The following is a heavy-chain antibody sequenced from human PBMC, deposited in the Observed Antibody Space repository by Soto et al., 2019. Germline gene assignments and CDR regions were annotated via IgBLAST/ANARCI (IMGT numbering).Heavy chain of an antibody. D-gene: IGHD1-26*01. J-gene: IGHJ4*02. CDR2: VTGSGSTT. Sequence: EVQLLESGGVLVQPGGSLRLSCAASGFTFNNYAMSWVRQAPGKGLEWVSIVTGSGSTTDYADSVKGRFTISRDKSKNTLFLQMNSLRAEDTAVYYCAKTGGSYWGFDYWGQGTLVTVSS. V-gene: IGHV3-23*01. CDR1: GFTFNNYA. CDR3: AKTGGSYWGFDY.